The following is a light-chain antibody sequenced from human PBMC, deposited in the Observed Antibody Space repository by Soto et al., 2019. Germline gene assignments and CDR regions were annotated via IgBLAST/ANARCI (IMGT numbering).Light chain of an antibody. J-gene: IGKJ1*01. V-gene: IGKV1-39*01. CDR1: QSINSY. CDR2: AAS. CDR3: QQSFSTPRT. Sequence: DIQMTQSPSSQSASVGDRVTITCRASQSINSYLNWYQQNPGKAPKLLIYAASSLQSGVPSRISGSASDTDFTLNITSLQPDDCATYYFQQSFSTPRTFGQGNRVDI.